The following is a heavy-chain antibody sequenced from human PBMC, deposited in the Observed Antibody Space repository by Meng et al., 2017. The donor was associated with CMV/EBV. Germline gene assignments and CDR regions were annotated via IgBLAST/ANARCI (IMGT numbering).Heavy chain of an antibody. D-gene: IGHD6-13*01. CDR1: GFAVSSNY. CDR2: IYSGGST. V-gene: IGHV3-53*01. Sequence: AASGFAVSSNYMSWVRQAPGEGLEWVSVIYSGGSTYYADSVKGRFTISRDNSKNTLYLQMNSLRAEDTAVYYCARLIAAAPYYFDYWGQGTLVTVSS. CDR3: ARLIAAAPYYFDY. J-gene: IGHJ4*02.